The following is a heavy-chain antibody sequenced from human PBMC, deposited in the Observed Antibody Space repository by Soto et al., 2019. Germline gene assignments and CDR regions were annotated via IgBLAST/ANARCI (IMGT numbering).Heavy chain of an antibody. D-gene: IGHD2-15*01. Sequence: QVQLVQSGAEVKKPGSSVKVSCKASGGTFSSYAISWVRQAXXXXXXXXXGIIPIFGTTNYAQKFQGRVTITADESTXXXXXELXSXXXXXXXXXXXXRVVTVVKSXHYWYFDLWGRGTLVTVSS. V-gene: IGHV1-69*12. J-gene: IGHJ2*01. CDR1: GGTFSSYA. CDR2: IIPIFGTT. CDR3: XRVVTVVKSXHYWYFDL.